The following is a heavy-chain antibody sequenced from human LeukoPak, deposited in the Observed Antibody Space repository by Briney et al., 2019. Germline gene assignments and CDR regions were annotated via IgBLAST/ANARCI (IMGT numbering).Heavy chain of an antibody. J-gene: IGHJ5*02. V-gene: IGHV3-21*01. D-gene: IGHD1-1*01. Sequence: GGSLRLSCAASGFTFSSYSMNWVRQAPGKGLEWVSAISSTGSTIFYADSLKGRFTISRDNTKNTLYLQMNSLGAEDTAVYYCVRDKMMDDRGVGFDPWGRGTLVTVSS. CDR3: VRDKMMDDRGVGFDP. CDR2: ISSTGSTI. CDR1: GFTFSSYS.